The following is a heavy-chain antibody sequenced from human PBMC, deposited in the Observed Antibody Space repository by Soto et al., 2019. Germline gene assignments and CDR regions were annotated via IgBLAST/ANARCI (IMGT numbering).Heavy chain of an antibody. Sequence: PSETLSLTCTVSGGSISSYYWSWIRQPPGKGLEWIGYIYYSGSTNYNPSLKSRVTISVDTSKNQFSLKLNSVTAADTAVYYCARGQPYSGSYHYFDYWGQGTLVTVSS. J-gene: IGHJ4*02. CDR2: IYYSGST. CDR3: ARGQPYSGSYHYFDY. V-gene: IGHV4-59*01. CDR1: GGSISSYY. D-gene: IGHD1-26*01.